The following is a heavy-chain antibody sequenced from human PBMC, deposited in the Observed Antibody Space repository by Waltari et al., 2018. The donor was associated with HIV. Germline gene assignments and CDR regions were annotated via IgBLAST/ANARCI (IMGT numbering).Heavy chain of an antibody. CDR1: GFTFSRYA. CDR2: ISNNGHST. Sequence: EVQLVESGGGLVQPGASLRLSCSASGFTFSRYAMPWVRQAPGKGLEYVSAISNNGHSTYYADSVKGRFTISRDNSKNTLNLQMSSLRAEDTAVYYCVKEGGYCSGGRCYYYGMDVWGQGTTVTVSS. J-gene: IGHJ6*02. CDR3: VKEGGYCSGGRCYYYGMDV. D-gene: IGHD2-15*01. V-gene: IGHV3-64D*06.